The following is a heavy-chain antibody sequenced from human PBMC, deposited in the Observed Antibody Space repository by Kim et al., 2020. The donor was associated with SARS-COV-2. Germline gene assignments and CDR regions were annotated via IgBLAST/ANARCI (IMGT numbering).Heavy chain of an antibody. V-gene: IGHV4-39*01. Sequence: SETLSLTCTVSGGSISSSSYYWGWIRQPPGKGLEWIGSIYYSGSTYYNPSLKSRVTISVDTSKNQFSLKLSSVTAADTAVYYCARHVAHVTMIVVVKEVDYWGQGTLVTVSS. CDR2: IYYSGST. D-gene: IGHD3-22*01. CDR3: ARHVAHVTMIVVVKEVDY. J-gene: IGHJ4*02. CDR1: GGSISSSSYY.